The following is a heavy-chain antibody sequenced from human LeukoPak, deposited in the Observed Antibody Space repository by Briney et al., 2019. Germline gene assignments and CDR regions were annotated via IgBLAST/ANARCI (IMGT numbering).Heavy chain of an antibody. Sequence: PSETLSLTCTVSGGSISSGGYYWSWIRQHPGKGLEWIGYIYYSGSTYYNPSLKSRVTISVDTSKNRFSLKLSSVTAADTAVYYCASGRSGYSDAFDIWGQGTMVTVSS. CDR1: GGSISSGGYY. D-gene: IGHD3-22*01. V-gene: IGHV4-31*03. CDR3: ASGRSGYSDAFDI. J-gene: IGHJ3*02. CDR2: IYYSGST.